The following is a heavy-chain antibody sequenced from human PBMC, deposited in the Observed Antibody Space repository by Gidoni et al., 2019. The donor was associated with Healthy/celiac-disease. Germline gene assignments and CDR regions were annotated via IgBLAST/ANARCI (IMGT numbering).Heavy chain of an antibody. D-gene: IGHD3-22*01. J-gene: IGHJ4*02. Sequence: QVQPVQSGAEVKKPGSSVQVSCQASGGTFSSHAISWVRQAPGQGLEWMGGIIPIFGTANYAQKFQGRVTITADESTSTAYMELSSLRSEDTAVYYCAREVDIVVPTRGYYFDYWGQGTLVTVSS. V-gene: IGHV1-69*01. CDR2: IIPIFGTA. CDR1: GGTFSSHA. CDR3: AREVDIVVPTRGYYFDY.